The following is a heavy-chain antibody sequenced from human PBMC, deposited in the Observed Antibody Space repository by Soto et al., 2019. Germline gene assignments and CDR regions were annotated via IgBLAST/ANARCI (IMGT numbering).Heavy chain of an antibody. CDR1: GYTFTSYD. D-gene: IGHD5-18*01. CDR2: MNPNSGNT. V-gene: IGHV1-8*01. Sequence: QVQLVQSGAEVKKPGASVKVSCKASGYTFTSYDINWVRQATGQGLEWVGWMNPNSGNTGYAQKFQGRVTMTRNTSISTAYMELSSLRSEDTAVYYCATMDTAMAVPYMDVWGQGTTVTVSS. J-gene: IGHJ6*02. CDR3: ATMDTAMAVPYMDV.